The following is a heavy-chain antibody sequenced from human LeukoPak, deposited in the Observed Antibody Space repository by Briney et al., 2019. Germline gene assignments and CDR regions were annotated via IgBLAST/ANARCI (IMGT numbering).Heavy chain of an antibody. CDR3: APLRLGELSLPFDY. V-gene: IGHV1-2*02. J-gene: IGHJ4*02. CDR2: INPNSGGT. CDR1: GYTFTGYY. D-gene: IGHD3-16*02. Sequence: ASVKVSCKASGYTFTGYYMHWVRQAPGQGLEWMGWINPNSGGTNYAQKFQGRATMTRDTSISTAYMELSRLRSDDTAVYYCAPLRLGELSLPFDYWGQGTLATVSS.